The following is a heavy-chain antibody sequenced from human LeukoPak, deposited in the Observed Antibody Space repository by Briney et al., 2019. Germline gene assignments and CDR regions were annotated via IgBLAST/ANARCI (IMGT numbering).Heavy chain of an antibody. V-gene: IGHV1-69*04. CDR1: GGTFSSYA. J-gene: IGHJ5*02. Sequence: GPSVKVSCKASGGTFSSYAISWVRQAPGQGLEWMGRIIPIFGIANYAQKFQGRVTITADKSTSTAYMELSSLRSEDTAVYYCARDPNNWNPNWFDPWGQGTLVTVSS. D-gene: IGHD1-20*01. CDR3: ARDPNNWNPNWFDP. CDR2: IIPIFGIA.